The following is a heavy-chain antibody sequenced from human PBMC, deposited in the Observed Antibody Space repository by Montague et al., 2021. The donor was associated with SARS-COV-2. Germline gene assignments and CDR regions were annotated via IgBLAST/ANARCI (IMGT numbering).Heavy chain of an antibody. V-gene: IGHV4-31*03. Sequence: TLSLTCTVSGTSIRSGGYYWTWIRQPPGKGLEWIGYIFHTGRAYYXPSLETRVTISVDTSNNLFSLRLSSVTAADTAMYFCARVRLFYYLDYWGQGTLVTVSS. D-gene: IGHD2/OR15-2a*01. J-gene: IGHJ4*02. CDR1: GTSIRSGGYY. CDR3: ARVRLFYYLDY. CDR2: IFHTGRA.